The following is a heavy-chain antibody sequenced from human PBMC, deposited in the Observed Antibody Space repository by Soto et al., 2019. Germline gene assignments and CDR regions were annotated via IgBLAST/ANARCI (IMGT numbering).Heavy chain of an antibody. V-gene: IGHV3-74*03. J-gene: IGHJ3*02. CDR1: GFTFSAFW. CDR3: ARDDLRRNEALDI. D-gene: IGHD3-3*01. CDR2: TNKDGASS. Sequence: EVQLVESGGDFVQPGGSLRLSCEASGFTFSAFWMHWVRHVPGEGLVWISRTNKDGASSEYADSVKGRFSVSRDNAKKTMFLHMNGLRAEDTAVYYCARDDLRRNEALDIWGQGTLVTVSS.